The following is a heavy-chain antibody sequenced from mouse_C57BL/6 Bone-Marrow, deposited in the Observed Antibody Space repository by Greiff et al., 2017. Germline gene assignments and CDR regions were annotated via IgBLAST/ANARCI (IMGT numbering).Heavy chain of an antibody. CDR1: GYTFTDYY. J-gene: IGHJ4*01. V-gene: IGHV1-26*01. CDR3: ARVGLFTTVVSTEAMAY. Sequence: VQLQQSGPELVKPGASVKISCKASGYTFTDYYMNWVKQSHGKSLEWIGDINPNNGGTSYNQKFKGKATLTVDKSSSTAYMELRSLTSEDSAVYYCARVGLFTTVVSTEAMAYWGQGTSVTVSS. D-gene: IGHD1-1*01. CDR2: INPNNGGT.